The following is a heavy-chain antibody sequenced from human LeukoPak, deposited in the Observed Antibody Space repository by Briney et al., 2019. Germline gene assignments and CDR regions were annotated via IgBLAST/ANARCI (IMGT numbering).Heavy chain of an antibody. D-gene: IGHD2-15*01. CDR1: GFTFSSYS. V-gene: IGHV3-21*01. CDR2: ISSSSSYI. CDR3: ARDQGPIYCSGGSCYGRGGDY. J-gene: IGHJ4*02. Sequence: GGSLRLSCAASGFTFSSYSMNWVRQAPGKGLEWVSSISSSSSYIFYADSVKGRFTISRDNAKNSLYLQMSSLRAEDTAVYYCARDQGPIYCSGGSCYGRGGDYWGQGTLVTVSS.